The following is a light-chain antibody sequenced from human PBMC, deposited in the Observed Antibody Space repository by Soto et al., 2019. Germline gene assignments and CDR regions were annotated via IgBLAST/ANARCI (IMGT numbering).Light chain of an antibody. CDR2: GAS. Sequence: EIVMTQSPATLSVSPGERATLSCRASQSVSSNLAWYQQKPGQAPRLLIYGASTRATGIPARFSGSGSGTELTLTIRSLQSEDFAIYQCQQYNNWPPFTFGPGTKVDIK. J-gene: IGKJ3*01. CDR3: QQYNNWPPFT. V-gene: IGKV3-15*01. CDR1: QSVSSN.